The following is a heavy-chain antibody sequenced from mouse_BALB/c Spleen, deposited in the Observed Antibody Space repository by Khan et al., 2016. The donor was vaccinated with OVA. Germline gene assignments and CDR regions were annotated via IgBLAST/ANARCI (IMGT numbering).Heavy chain of an antibody. D-gene: IGHD2-12*01. CDR2: IIYTGYT. CDR1: GDSITSGY. CDR3: ARSTYRYAFVY. V-gene: IGHV3-8*02. Sequence: EVQLQESGPSLVKPSQTLSLTCSVTGDSITSGYWNWIRKFPGNKLEYMGYIIYTGYTYYNPSLQSRISTTRHTSKNQYYLQLNSVTDEDTATYYCARSTYRYAFVYWGQGTLVTVSA. J-gene: IGHJ3*01.